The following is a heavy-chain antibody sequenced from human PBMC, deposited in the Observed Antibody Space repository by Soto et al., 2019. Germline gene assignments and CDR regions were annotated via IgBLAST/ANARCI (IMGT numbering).Heavy chain of an antibody. Sequence: QVHLQQWGAGLLKHSENLSLTCAVNDWSLTGYYWSWLRQPRGKGLEWIGEIKDGGVTNYSPSLKCRVTMSADPSKNQFSLKLNSVTAADTAVYYCARGQEGIVATHWDQGTLVTVSS. V-gene: IGHV4-34*01. CDR3: ARGQEGIVATH. D-gene: IGHD5-12*01. CDR2: IKDGGVT. CDR1: DWSLTGYY. J-gene: IGHJ4*02.